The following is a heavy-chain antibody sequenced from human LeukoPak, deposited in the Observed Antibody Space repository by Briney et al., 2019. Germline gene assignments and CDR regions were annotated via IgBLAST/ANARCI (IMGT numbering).Heavy chain of an antibody. D-gene: IGHD6-19*01. V-gene: IGHV4-39*01. J-gene: IGHJ4*02. CDR1: GGSISSSNSY. Sequence: SETLSLTCTVSGGSISSSNSYWGWIRQPPGKGLEWIGSIYYSGSTYYNPSLNNRVTMSVDTSKNQFSLKLRFVTAAGTAVYFCARIRLTVAGGVFNYWGQGTLVTVSS. CDR3: ARIRLTVAGGVFNY. CDR2: IYYSGST.